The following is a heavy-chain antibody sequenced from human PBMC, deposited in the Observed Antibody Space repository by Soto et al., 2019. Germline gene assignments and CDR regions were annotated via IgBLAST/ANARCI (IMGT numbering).Heavy chain of an antibody. CDR1: GFAFSGSA. CDR2: IRSKGHNYAT. CDR3: TRDLFSYDYSGILWFDP. D-gene: IGHD3-16*01. V-gene: IGHV3-73*02. Sequence: EVQLVESGGGLVQPGGSLKLSCAASGFAFSGSAMYWVRQASGKGPEWVGRIRSKGHNYATEYAASVKGRFTSSRDYSKNTAYLQMNSLQTEDTAVYYCTRDLFSYDYSGILWFDPWGQGTLVTVSS. J-gene: IGHJ5*02.